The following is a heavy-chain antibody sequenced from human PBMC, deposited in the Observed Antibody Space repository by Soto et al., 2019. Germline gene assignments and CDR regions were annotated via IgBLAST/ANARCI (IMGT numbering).Heavy chain of an antibody. Sequence: QVQLQESGPGLVKPSQTLSLTCTVSGGSISSGGYFWSWIRQHPGKGLEWIGFIYYSGSTYYNPSLKSRVTISVDTSKNQFSLKLSSVTAADTAVYYCAREGPAPYYYYGMDVWGQGTTVTVSS. D-gene: IGHD2-2*01. J-gene: IGHJ6*02. CDR3: AREGPAPYYYYGMDV. CDR1: GGSISSGGYF. CDR2: IYYSGST. V-gene: IGHV4-31*03.